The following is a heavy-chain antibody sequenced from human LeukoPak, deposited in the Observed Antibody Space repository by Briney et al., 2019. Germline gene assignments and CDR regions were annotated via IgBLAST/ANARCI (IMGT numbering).Heavy chain of an antibody. Sequence: SSETLSLTCTVSGGSISSYYWSWIRQPPGKGLEWIGYIYYSGSTNYNPSLKSRVTISVDTSKNQFSLKLSSVTAADTAVYYCARSPSSSWYDSGGYYHYYGMDVWGQGTTVTVSS. CDR2: IYYSGST. CDR3: ARSPSSSWYDSGGYYHYYGMDV. D-gene: IGHD6-13*01. CDR1: GGSISSYY. J-gene: IGHJ6*02. V-gene: IGHV4-59*01.